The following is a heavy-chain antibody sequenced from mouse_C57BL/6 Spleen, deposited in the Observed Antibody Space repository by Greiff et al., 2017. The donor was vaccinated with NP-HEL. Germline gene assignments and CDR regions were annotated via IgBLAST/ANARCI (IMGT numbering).Heavy chain of an antibody. CDR2: FYLGDGDT. CDR1: GYASSSYW. J-gene: IGHJ4*01. Sequence: QVQLKEPGAELVKPGASVKISCKASGYASSSYWMNWVKKRPGKGLEWIGPFYLGDGDTNYNGKFKGKATLTADKSSSTAYMQLSSLTSEDSAVYFCARSYYSNYAAMDYWGQGTSVTVSS. D-gene: IGHD2-5*01. V-gene: IGHV1-80*01. CDR3: ARSYYSNYAAMDY.